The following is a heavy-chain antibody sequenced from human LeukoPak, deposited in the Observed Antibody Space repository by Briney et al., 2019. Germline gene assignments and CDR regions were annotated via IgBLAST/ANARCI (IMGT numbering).Heavy chain of an antibody. D-gene: IGHD6-13*01. CDR1: GYTFTSYY. J-gene: IGHJ6*02. V-gene: IGHV1-46*01. CDR2: INPSGGGT. Sequence: ASVKVSCKASGYTFTSYYMHWVRQAPGQGLEWMGIINPSGGGTSYSQKFQGRVTMTRDTSTSTVYMQLSSLRSEDTAVYYCARDLAIAAAPYGMDVWGQGTTVTVSS. CDR3: ARDLAIAAAPYGMDV.